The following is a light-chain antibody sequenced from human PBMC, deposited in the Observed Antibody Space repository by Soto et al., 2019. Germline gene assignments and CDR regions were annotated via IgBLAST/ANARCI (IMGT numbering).Light chain of an antibody. V-gene: IGLV2-14*01. CDR3: TSYTSRQTYV. CDR2: EVS. CDR1: SSDVGGYNY. J-gene: IGLJ1*01. Sequence: QSALSQPASVSASPGQSITISCTGGSSDVGGYNYVSWYQQHPGKAPKLMIYEVSNRPSDISSRFSGSKSGNTASLTISGLQAEDEADYYCTSYTSRQTYVFGTGTKVTVL.